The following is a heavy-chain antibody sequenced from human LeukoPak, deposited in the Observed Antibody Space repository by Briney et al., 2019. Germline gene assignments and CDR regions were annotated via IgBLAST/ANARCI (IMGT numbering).Heavy chain of an antibody. CDR2: INPSGGST. CDR3: ARDLSGEGYCSGGSCYPLLDYYGMDV. Sequence: ASVKVSCKASGYTFTSYYMHWVRQAPGQGLEWMGIINPSGGSTSYAQKFQGRVTMTRDTSTSTVYMELSSLRSEDTAVYYCARDLSGEGYCSGGSCYPLLDYYGMDVWGQGTTVTVSS. J-gene: IGHJ6*02. V-gene: IGHV1-46*01. D-gene: IGHD2-15*01. CDR1: GYTFTSYY.